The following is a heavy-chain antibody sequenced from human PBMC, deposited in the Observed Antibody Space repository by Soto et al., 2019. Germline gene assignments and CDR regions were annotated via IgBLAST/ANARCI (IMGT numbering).Heavy chain of an antibody. D-gene: IGHD5-18*01. V-gene: IGHV3-33*01. CDR1: VFTFSNYV. J-gene: IGHJ4*02. CDR3: ARDLGYNSGHPFDS. CDR2: TWSDGSNK. Sequence: LRLSCAASVFTFSNYVMHWVRQAPGKGLEWVALTWSDGSNKYYADSVKGRFTISRDNTKNTLFLEMNSLRAEDTAVYYCARDLGYNSGHPFDSWGQGTLVTVSS.